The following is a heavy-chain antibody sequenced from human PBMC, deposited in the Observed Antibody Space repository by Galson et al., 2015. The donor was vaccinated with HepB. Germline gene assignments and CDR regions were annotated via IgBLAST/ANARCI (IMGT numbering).Heavy chain of an antibody. V-gene: IGHV3-33*01. D-gene: IGHD1-1*01. CDR2: IWYDGSNK. CDR1: GFTFSSYG. Sequence: SLRLSCAASGFTFSSYGMHWVRQAPGKGLEWVAVIWYDGSNKYYADSVKGRFTISRDNSKNTLYLQMNSLRAEDTAVYYCARTGTPSDYYYYYYYMDVWGKGTTVTVSS. J-gene: IGHJ6*03. CDR3: ARTGTPSDYYYYYYYMDV.